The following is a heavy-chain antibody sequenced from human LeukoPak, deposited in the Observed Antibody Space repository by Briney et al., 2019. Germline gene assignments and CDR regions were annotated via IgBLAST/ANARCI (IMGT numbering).Heavy chain of an antibody. D-gene: IGHD3-22*01. J-gene: IGHJ4*02. V-gene: IGHV4-30-4*01. CDR1: GGSISSGDYY. CDR3: ARGDHYYDSSGYYPTYDY. CDR2: IYYSGST. Sequence: SETLSLTCTVSGGSISSGDYYWSWIRQPPGKGLEWIGYIYYSGSTYYNPSLKSRVTISVDTSKNQFSLKLSSVTAADTAVYYCARGDHYYDSSGYYPTYDYWGQGTLVTVSS.